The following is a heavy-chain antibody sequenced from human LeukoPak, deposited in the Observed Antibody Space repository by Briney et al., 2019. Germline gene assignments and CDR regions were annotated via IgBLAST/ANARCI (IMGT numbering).Heavy chain of an antibody. V-gene: IGHV4-59*01. CDR2: IYYSGST. CDR3: AWGYSSGWYPAWVGFDI. D-gene: IGHD6-13*01. CDR1: GGSISGYY. Sequence: SETLSLTCTVSGGSISGYYWSWIRQPPGKGLEWIGYIYYSGSTNYNPSLKSRVTISVDTSKNQFSLKLSSVTAADTAVYYCAWGYSSGWYPAWVGFDIWGQGTMVTVSS. J-gene: IGHJ3*02.